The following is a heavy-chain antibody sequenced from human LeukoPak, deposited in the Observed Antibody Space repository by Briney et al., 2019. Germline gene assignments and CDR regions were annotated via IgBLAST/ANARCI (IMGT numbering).Heavy chain of an antibody. V-gene: IGHV3-23*01. D-gene: IGHD2-15*01. CDR3: AKRPIVAASGPYFFDY. CDR1: GFTSIRYA. J-gene: IGHJ4*02. CDR2: ISGNGGAT. Sequence: GGSLRLSCEASGFTSIRYAMNWVRQAPGKRLEWVSVISGNGGATYYADSVKGRFTISRDNAKNTLYLQMDSLRAEDTAVYYCAKRPIVAASGPYFFDYWGQGTLVAVSS.